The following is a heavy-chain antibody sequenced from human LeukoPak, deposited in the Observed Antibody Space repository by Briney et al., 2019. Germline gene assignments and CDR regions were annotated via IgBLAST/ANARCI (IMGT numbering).Heavy chain of an antibody. CDR2: INPNSGGT. V-gene: IGHV1-2*06. CDR1: GYTFTGYY. D-gene: IGHD4-17*01. CDR3: ARGSRTVNPYNWFDP. J-gene: IGHJ5*02. Sequence: ASVKVSCKASGYTFTGYYMHWVRQTPGQGLEWMGRINPNSGGTNYAQKFQGRVTMTRDTSISTAYMELSRLRSDDTAVYYCARGSRTVNPYNWFDPWGQGTLVTVSS.